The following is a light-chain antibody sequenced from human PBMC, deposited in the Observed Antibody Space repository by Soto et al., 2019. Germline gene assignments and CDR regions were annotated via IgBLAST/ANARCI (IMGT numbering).Light chain of an antibody. V-gene: IGLV1-40*01. CDR2: GNN. CDR3: GGWDDSLSGPV. CDR1: SSNIGMGYD. J-gene: IGLJ2*01. Sequence: QSVLTQPPSVSGAPGQRVTISCTGSSSNIGMGYDVHWYQQLPGTAPKLLIYGNNNRPSGVPDRFSGSKSGTSASLAITGLQADDEADYYCGGWDDSLSGPVFGGGTKLTVL.